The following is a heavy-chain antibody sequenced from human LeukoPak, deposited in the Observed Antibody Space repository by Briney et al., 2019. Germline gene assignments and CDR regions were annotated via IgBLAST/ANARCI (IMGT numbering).Heavy chain of an antibody. Sequence: SGPTLVKPTQTLTLTCTFSGFSLSTSGVGVGWIRQPPGKALEWLALIYWDDDKRYSPSLKSRLTITKDTSKNQVVLTMTNMDPVDTATYCCAHRLDDYGSGSSYYFDYWGQGTLVTVSS. CDR2: IYWDDDK. J-gene: IGHJ4*02. CDR3: AHRLDDYGSGSSYYFDY. D-gene: IGHD3-10*01. V-gene: IGHV2-5*02. CDR1: GFSLSTSGVG.